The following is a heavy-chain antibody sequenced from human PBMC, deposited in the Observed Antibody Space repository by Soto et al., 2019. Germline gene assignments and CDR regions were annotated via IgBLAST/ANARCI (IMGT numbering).Heavy chain of an antibody. CDR2: IHYSGRT. CDR3: ATSPGYGSGTLVDI. J-gene: IGHJ3*02. V-gene: IGHV4-31*03. CDR1: GGSISSPNYY. Sequence: QVQLQESGPGLVKPSQTLSLTCTVSGGSISSPNYYWNWIRQHPGKGLEWIGYIHYSGRTSYNPSPKMRVTSSVDTSKNPFSRKLNSGTAADTAVYYCATSPGYGSGTLVDIWGQGTMVTVSS. D-gene: IGHD3-10*01.